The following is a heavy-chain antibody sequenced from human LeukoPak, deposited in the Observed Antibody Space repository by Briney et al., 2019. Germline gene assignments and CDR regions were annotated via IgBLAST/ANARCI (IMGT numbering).Heavy chain of an antibody. CDR1: GGSIDSNS. CDR2: SYYSGTT. J-gene: IGHJ5*02. CDR3: ARRSSSWKNWSDP. V-gene: IGHV4-59*01. Sequence: SQTLSLTCTVSGGSIDSNSWTWIPQPPGKGLEGIGYSYYSGTTNYNPSLKSRVTMSVDMSKNQFSLKLSSVTAADTAVYYCARRSSSWKNWSDPWGQGTLVTVSS. D-gene: IGHD6-13*01.